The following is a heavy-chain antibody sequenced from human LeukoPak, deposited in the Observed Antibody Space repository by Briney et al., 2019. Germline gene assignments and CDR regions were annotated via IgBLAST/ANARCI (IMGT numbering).Heavy chain of an antibody. J-gene: IGHJ3*02. D-gene: IGHD3-9*01. CDR1: GYTLTDHY. CDR2: INPHSGDT. Sequence: ASVKVSCKASGYTLTDHYMHWVRQAPRQGLEWMGWINPHSGDTNYAQEFQGRVSMTRDTSISTAYLELSGLTSYDTAVYFCARDRSFYDLLTGFYIHDAFDIWGQGTMVTLSS. V-gene: IGHV1-2*02. CDR3: ARDRSFYDLLTGFYIHDAFDI.